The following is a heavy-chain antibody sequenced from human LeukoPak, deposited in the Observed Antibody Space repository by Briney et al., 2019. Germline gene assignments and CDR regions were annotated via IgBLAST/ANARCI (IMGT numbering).Heavy chain of an antibody. Sequence: SETLSLTCTVSGGSISSYYWSWIRQPPGKGLEWIGYIYYSGSTNYNPSLKSRVTISVDTSKNQFSLKLSSVTAADTAVYYCARLGNREYFDYWGQGTLVTVSS. J-gene: IGHJ4*02. CDR1: GGSISSYY. CDR2: IYYSGST. CDR3: ARLGNREYFDY. V-gene: IGHV4-59*01. D-gene: IGHD2/OR15-2a*01.